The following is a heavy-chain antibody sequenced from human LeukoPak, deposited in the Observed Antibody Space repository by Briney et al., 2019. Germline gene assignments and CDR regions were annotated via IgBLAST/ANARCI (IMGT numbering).Heavy chain of an antibody. V-gene: IGHV3-30*02. D-gene: IGHD6-19*01. CDR1: GFTFSSVG. J-gene: IGHJ4*02. CDR3: AKGTAGIGVAGTFGYLDY. Sequence: GGSLRLSCAASGFTFSSVGMHWVRPPPGKGLEWVASIRLYGSNEKYADSVKGRFTISRDNPKNTLYVQMNSLSAEDTALYYCAKGTAGIGVAGTFGYLDYWGQGTLVAVSS. CDR2: IRLYGSNE.